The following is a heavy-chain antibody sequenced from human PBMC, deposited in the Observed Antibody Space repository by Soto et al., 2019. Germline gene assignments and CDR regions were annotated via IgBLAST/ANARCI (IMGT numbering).Heavy chain of an antibody. CDR2: IDPSDSYT. Sequence: GESLKISCKGSGYSFTSYWISWVRQMPGKGLEWMGRIDPSDSYTNYSPSFQGHVTISADKSISTAYLQWSSLKASDTAMYYCASLRGGYSYGRHYYYYGMDVWGQGTTVTVSS. V-gene: IGHV5-10-1*01. CDR3: ASLRGGYSYGRHYYYYGMDV. D-gene: IGHD5-18*01. CDR1: GYSFTSYW. J-gene: IGHJ6*02.